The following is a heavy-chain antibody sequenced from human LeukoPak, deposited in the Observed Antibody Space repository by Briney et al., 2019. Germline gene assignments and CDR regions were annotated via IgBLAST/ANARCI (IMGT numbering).Heavy chain of an antibody. J-gene: IGHJ3*02. CDR2: ISSSGSTI. D-gene: IGHD2-15*01. Sequence: GGSLRLSCAASGFTFSDYYMSWIRQAPGKGLEWVSYISSSGSTISYADSVKGRFTISRDNAKHSLYLQVNSLRAEDTAVYYCARVVYCSGGSCHIFAFDIWGQGTMVTVSS. V-gene: IGHV3-11*01. CDR1: GFTFSDYY. CDR3: ARVVYCSGGSCHIFAFDI.